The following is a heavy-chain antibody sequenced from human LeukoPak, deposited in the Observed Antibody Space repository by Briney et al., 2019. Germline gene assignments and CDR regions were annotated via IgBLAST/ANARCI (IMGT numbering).Heavy chain of an antibody. CDR1: GGTFSSYA. D-gene: IGHD5-18*01. CDR3: ARDSGTAQSYYYYGMDV. Sequence: SVKVSCKASGGTFSSYAISWVRQAPGQGLEWMGGIIPIFGTANYAQKFQGRVTITADESTSTAYMELSSLRSEDTAVYYCARDSGTAQSYYYYGMDVWGQGTTVTVSS. V-gene: IGHV1-69*13. J-gene: IGHJ6*02. CDR2: IIPIFGTA.